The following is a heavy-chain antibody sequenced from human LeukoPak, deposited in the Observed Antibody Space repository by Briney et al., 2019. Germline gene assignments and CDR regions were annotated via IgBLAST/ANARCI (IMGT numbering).Heavy chain of an antibody. J-gene: IGHJ4*02. CDR3: ALVTTDIPFDY. V-gene: IGHV3-23*01. CDR2: ISGNGGST. CDR1: GFTLSNYA. D-gene: IGHD4-17*01. Sequence: PGGSLRLSCAASGFTLSNYAMNWVRQAPGKGLEWVSGISGNGGSTYYADSVKGRFTISRDNSKNTLYVQMNSLRAEDTAIYYCALVTTDIPFDYWGQGTLVTVSS.